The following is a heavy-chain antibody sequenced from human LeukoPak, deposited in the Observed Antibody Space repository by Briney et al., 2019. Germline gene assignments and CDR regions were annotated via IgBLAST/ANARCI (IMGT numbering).Heavy chain of an antibody. CDR3: ARRSFSYYAMDV. Sequence: PETLSLTCTISGXSTTNYYWSWIRQPPGKGLEWIGHIYYSGRTNYNPSLKSRVTISVDTPKNQFSPRLTSVTAADTAVYYCARRSFSYYAMDVWGQGATVTVSS. CDR2: IYYSGRT. J-gene: IGHJ6*02. V-gene: IGHV4-59*08. CDR1: GXSTTNYY. D-gene: IGHD6-6*01.